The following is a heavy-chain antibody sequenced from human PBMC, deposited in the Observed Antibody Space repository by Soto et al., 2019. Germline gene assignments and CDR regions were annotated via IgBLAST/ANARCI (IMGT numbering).Heavy chain of an antibody. J-gene: IGHJ3*02. V-gene: IGHV6-1*01. CDR1: GASVSSNSAA. CDR2: TYYRSKWYN. CDR3: ARDPVDTAMVTDAFDI. Sequence: PSQTLSLTCAISGASVSSNSAAWNWIRQSPSRGLGWLGRTYYRSKWYNDYAVSVKSRITINPDTSKNQFSLQLNSVTPEDTAVYYCARDPVDTAMVTDAFDIWGQGTMVTVS. D-gene: IGHD5-18*01.